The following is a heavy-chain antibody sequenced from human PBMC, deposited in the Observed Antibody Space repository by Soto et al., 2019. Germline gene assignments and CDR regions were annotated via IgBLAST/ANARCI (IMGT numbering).Heavy chain of an antibody. CDR1: GSNFIANA. V-gene: IGHV1-3*01. D-gene: IGHD6-19*01. J-gene: IGHJ4*02. CDR2: INCDNGNT. CDR3: ARDDVGSAWHY. Sequence: QVKLVQSGADVKKPGASVKVSCQTSGSNFIANAVHWVRKAPGQGLEWMGWINCDNGNTKYSRKMQGRLTSSRDKSASTVYMELSALTAEDTAVYFCARDDVGSAWHYWGQGTLVSVSS.